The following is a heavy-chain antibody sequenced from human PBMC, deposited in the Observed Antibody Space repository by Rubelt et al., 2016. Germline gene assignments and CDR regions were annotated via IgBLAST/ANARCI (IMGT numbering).Heavy chain of an antibody. CDR3: ASLTYYYDSSDY. D-gene: IGHD3-22*01. V-gene: IGHV4-39*07. Sequence: QLQLQESGPGLVKPSETLSLTCTVSGGSISSSSYYWGWIRQPPGKGLEWIGSIYYSGGTYYNPSHKGRVTISGDTSKNQFSLKLSSVTAADTAVYYCASLTYYYDSSDYWGQGTLVTVSS. CDR1: GGSISSSSYY. CDR2: IYYSGGT. J-gene: IGHJ4*02.